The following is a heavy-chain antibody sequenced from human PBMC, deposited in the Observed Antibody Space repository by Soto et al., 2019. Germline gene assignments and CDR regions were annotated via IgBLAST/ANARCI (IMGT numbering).Heavy chain of an antibody. D-gene: IGHD6-19*01. CDR2: ISAYNGNT. CDR1: GYTFTSYG. Sequence: ASVKVSCKASGYTFTSYGISWVRQAPGQGLERMGWISAYNGNTNYAQKLQGRVTMTTDTSTSTAYMELRSLRFVVTAVYYCARDSIAVAVRYFDYWGQGTLVTVSS. J-gene: IGHJ4*02. CDR3: ARDSIAVAVRYFDY. V-gene: IGHV1-18*01.